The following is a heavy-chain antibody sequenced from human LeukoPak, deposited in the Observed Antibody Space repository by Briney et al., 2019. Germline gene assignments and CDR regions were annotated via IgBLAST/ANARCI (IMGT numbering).Heavy chain of an antibody. V-gene: IGHV4-34*01. CDR3: ASHVIGGAYS. CDR2: INHSGST. J-gene: IGHJ4*02. D-gene: IGHD3-16*02. CDR1: GGSFSGYY. Sequence: SETLSLTCAVYGGSFSGYYWSWIRQPPGKGLEWIGEINHSGSTNYNPSLKSRVTISVDTSKNQFSLKLSSVTAADTAVYYCASHVIGGAYSWGQGALVTVSS.